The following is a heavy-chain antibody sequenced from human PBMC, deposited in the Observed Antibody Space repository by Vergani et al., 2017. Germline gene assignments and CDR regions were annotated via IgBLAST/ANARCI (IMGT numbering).Heavy chain of an antibody. CDR2: IYSTGST. CDR3: ARNPYCGGDCYSDAFDI. D-gene: IGHD2-21*02. CDR1: GGSFNTYY. Sequence: QVQLEESGPGLVKPSETLSLTCTVSGGSFNTYYWSWIRQSPGKGLEWIGYIYSTGSTNYNPSLKSRVTISVDTSKNHFYLKLGSVTAADTAVYYCARNPYCGGDCYSDAFDIWGQGTMVTVSS. J-gene: IGHJ3*02. V-gene: IGHV4-59*13.